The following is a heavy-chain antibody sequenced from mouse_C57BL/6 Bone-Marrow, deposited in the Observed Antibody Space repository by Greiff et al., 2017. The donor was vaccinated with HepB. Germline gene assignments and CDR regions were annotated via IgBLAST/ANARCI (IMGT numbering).Heavy chain of an antibody. J-gene: IGHJ4*01. CDR1: GFSLTSYG. V-gene: IGHV2-2*01. Sequence: VMLVESGPGLVQPSQSLSITCTVSGFSLTSYGVHWVRQSPGKGLEWLGVIWSGGSTDYNAAFISRLSISKDNSKSQVFFKMNSLQADDTAIYYCARSITTVPYYYAMDYWGRGTSVTVSS. CDR3: ARSITTVPYYYAMDY. D-gene: IGHD1-1*01. CDR2: IWSGGST.